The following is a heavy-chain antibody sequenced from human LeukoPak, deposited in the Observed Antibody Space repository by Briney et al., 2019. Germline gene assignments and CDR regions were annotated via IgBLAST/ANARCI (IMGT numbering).Heavy chain of an antibody. Sequence: ASVKVSCKASGSTFSSHAIHWVRQAPGQGLEWMGGIIPLFGTTKFAQKFQGRVTITTDSSTSTAYMDLSSLASEDTAVYYCARTSTVAYFETSGYLDYWGQGTLVTVSS. CDR1: GSTFSSHA. J-gene: IGHJ4*02. D-gene: IGHD3-22*01. V-gene: IGHV1-69*05. CDR3: ARTSTVAYFETSGYLDY. CDR2: IIPLFGTT.